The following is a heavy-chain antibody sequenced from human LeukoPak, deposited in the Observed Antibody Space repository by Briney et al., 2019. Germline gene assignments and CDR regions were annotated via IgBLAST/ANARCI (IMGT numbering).Heavy chain of an antibody. Sequence: GGSLRLSCAASGFTFSSYAMSWVRQAPGKGLEWVSAISGSGGSTYYPDSVKGRFTISRDNSKNTLYLQMNSLRAEDTAVYYCAKGGSPYSSPSVWGQGTLVTVSS. D-gene: IGHD6-6*01. CDR2: ISGSGGST. CDR3: AKGGSPYSSPSV. CDR1: GFTFSSYA. J-gene: IGHJ4*02. V-gene: IGHV3-23*01.